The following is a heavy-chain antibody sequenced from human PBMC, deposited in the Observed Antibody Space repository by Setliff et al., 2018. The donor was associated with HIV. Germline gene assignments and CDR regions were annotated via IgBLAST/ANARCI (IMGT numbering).Heavy chain of an antibody. J-gene: IGHJ4*02. Sequence: GESLKISCKGSGYRFTNYWIAWVRQMPGKGLEWMGIIYPGDSDTRYSPTFQGQVTISADTSINTAYLQWSGLKASDTAMYYCARHVSVGPTYYYDSWGQGTLVTVSS. CDR3: ARHVSVGPTYYYDS. D-gene: IGHD3-3*01. CDR1: GYRFTNYW. CDR2: IYPGDSDT. V-gene: IGHV5-51*01.